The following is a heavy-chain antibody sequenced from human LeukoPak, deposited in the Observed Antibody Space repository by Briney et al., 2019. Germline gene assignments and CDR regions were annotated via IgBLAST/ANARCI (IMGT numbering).Heavy chain of an antibody. Sequence: KPSETLSLTCAVYGGSFSGYYWSWIRQPPGKGLEWIGEINHSGSTNYNPSLKRRVTISVDTSKNQFSLKLSSVTAADTAVYYCARAGHYYYYYYMDVWGKGTTVTVSS. J-gene: IGHJ6*03. CDR3: ARAGHYYYYYYMDV. V-gene: IGHV4-34*01. CDR1: GGSFSGYY. CDR2: INHSGST.